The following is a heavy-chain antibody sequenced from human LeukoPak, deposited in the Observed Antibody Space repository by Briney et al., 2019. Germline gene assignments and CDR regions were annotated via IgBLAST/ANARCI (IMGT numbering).Heavy chain of an antibody. Sequence: GGSLRLSCAASGFTFSSFWMSWVRQAPGKGLEWVAHIKEDGSMLSYVDSVKGRFTISRDNAKNSVYLQMNSLRAEDTAVYYFARVVTWFDPWGQGSLVTVSS. V-gene: IGHV3-7*04. CDR2: IKEDGSML. J-gene: IGHJ5*02. CDR3: ARVVTWFDP. CDR1: GFTFSSFW.